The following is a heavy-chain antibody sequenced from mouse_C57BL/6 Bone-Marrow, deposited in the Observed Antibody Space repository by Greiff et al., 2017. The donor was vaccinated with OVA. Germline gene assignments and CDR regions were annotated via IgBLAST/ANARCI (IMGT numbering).Heavy chain of an antibody. J-gene: IGHJ4*01. CDR2: IYPRSGNT. Sequence: VQLQESGAELARPGASVKLSCKASGYTFTSYGISWVKQRTGQGLEWIGEIYPRSGNTYYNEKFKGKATLTADKSSSTAYMELRSLTSEDSAVYVCARWGYYSNPMDYWGQGTSVTVSS. CDR1: GYTFTSYG. CDR3: ARWGYYSNPMDY. D-gene: IGHD2-5*01. V-gene: IGHV1-81*01.